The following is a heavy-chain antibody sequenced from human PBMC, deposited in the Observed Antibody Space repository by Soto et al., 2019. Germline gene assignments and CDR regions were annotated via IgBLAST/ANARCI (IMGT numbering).Heavy chain of an antibody. CDR1: GGSISSYY. V-gene: IGHV4-59*01. D-gene: IGHD6-13*01. CDR3: ARDQGYSSSWYMGYYYYYYGMDV. Sequence: PSEILSLTCTVSGGSISSYYWSWIRQPPGKGLEWIGYIYYSGSTNYNPSLKSRVTISVDTSKNQFSLKLSSVTAADTAVYYCARDQGYSSSWYMGYYYYYYGMDVWGQGTTVTVSS. CDR2: IYYSGST. J-gene: IGHJ6*02.